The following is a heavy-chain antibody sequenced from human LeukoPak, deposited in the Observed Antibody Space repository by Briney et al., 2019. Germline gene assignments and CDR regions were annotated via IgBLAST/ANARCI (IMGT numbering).Heavy chain of an antibody. CDR2: IYHSGST. D-gene: IGHD1-26*01. CDR3: ARRSGSYYLVDY. V-gene: IGHV4-38-2*01. J-gene: IGHJ4*02. Sequence: PSETLSLTCGVSGYSISSGYYWGWIRQPPGKGVEWIGSIYHSGSTSYNPSLKSRVTISVDTSKNQFSLKLSSVTAADTAVYYCARRSGSYYLVDYWGQGTLVTVSS. CDR1: GYSISSGYY.